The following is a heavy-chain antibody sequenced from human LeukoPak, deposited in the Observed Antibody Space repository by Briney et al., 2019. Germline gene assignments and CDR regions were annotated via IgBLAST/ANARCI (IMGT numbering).Heavy chain of an antibody. Sequence: GSLRLSCAASGFTFSSYSMNWVRQAPGKGLEWVSSISSSSSYIYYADSVKGRFTISRDNAKNSLYLQMDSLRAEDTAVYYCARDSRYSSSWFDAFDIWGQGTMVTVSS. CDR1: GFTFSSYS. CDR2: ISSSSSYI. V-gene: IGHV3-21*01. J-gene: IGHJ3*02. D-gene: IGHD6-13*01. CDR3: ARDSRYSSSWFDAFDI.